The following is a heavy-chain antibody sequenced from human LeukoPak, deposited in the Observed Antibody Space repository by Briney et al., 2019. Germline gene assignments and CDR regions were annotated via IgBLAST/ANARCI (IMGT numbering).Heavy chain of an antibody. CDR3: ARVEDLTAALNDAFDI. J-gene: IGHJ3*02. CDR1: GGSFSGYY. CDR2: INHSGST. Sequence: PSETLSLTCAVYGGSFSGYYWSWIRQPPGKGLEWIGEINHSGSTNHNPSLKSRVTISVDTSKNQFSLKLSSVTAADTAVYYCARVEDLTAALNDAFDIWGQGTMVTVSS. D-gene: IGHD1-14*01. V-gene: IGHV4-34*01.